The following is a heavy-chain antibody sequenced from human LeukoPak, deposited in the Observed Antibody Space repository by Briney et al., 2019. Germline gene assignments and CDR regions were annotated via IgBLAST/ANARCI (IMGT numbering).Heavy chain of an antibody. CDR2: KSYDGSNK. D-gene: IGHD6-13*01. CDR1: GFTFSSYA. V-gene: IGHV3-30-3*01. Sequence: PGGSLRLSCAASGFTFSSYAMHWVRQAPGKGLEWVAVKSYDGSNKYYADSVKGRFTISRDNSKNTLYLQMNSLRAEDTAVYYCARDSSSSWNTFDYWGQGTLVTVSS. CDR3: ARDSSSSWNTFDY. J-gene: IGHJ4*02.